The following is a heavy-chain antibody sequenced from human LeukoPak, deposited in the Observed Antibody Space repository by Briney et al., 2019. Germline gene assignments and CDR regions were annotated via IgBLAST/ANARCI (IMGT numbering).Heavy chain of an antibody. V-gene: IGHV3-23*01. Sequence: PGGSLRLSCAASGFTFSSYAMSWVRQAPGKGLEWVSAISGSGGNTYYADSVKGRFTISRDNSKNTLYLQMNSLRAEDTAVYYCARDQIEYYYGSGSYLGAFDIWGQGTMVTVSS. J-gene: IGHJ3*02. CDR2: ISGSGGNT. D-gene: IGHD3-10*01. CDR3: ARDQIEYYYGSGSYLGAFDI. CDR1: GFTFSSYA.